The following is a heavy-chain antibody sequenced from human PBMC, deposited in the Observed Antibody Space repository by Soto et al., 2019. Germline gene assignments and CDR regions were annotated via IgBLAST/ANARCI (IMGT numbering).Heavy chain of an antibody. CDR3: AKDSSNRIVVVTAPSFDY. J-gene: IGHJ4*02. V-gene: IGHV3-23*01. CDR2: ISGVGGST. CDR1: GFKFSSYG. D-gene: IGHD2-21*02. Sequence: GGSLRLSCAASGFKFSSYGMSWVRQAPGKGLEWVSGISGVGGSTYYADSVKARFTISRDNSKNTLYLQTDSLRAEDTALYYCAKDSSNRIVVVTAPSFDYWGQGTLVTVSS.